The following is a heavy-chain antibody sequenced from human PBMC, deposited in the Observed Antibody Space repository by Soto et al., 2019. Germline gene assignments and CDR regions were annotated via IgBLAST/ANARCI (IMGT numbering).Heavy chain of an antibody. V-gene: IGHV4-30-4*01. D-gene: IGHD3-3*01. J-gene: IGHJ4*02. CDR1: GGSISSGDYY. CDR3: ASYQFWSAFDY. Sequence: ASETLSLTCTVSGGSISSGDYYWSWIRQPPGKGLEWIGYIYYSGSTYYNPSLKSRVTISVDTSKNQFSLKLSSVTAADTAVYYCASYQFWSAFDYWGQGAMVTVSS. CDR2: IYYSGST.